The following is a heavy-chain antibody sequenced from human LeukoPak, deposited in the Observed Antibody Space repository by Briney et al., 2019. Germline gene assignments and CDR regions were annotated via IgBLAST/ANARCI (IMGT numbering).Heavy chain of an antibody. D-gene: IGHD3-22*01. J-gene: IGHJ5*02. CDR3: ASAEAYYYDSSGYYSDWFDP. CDR2: MNPNSGNT. Sequence: GASVKVSCKASGYTFTSYDINWVRQAAGQGLEWMGWMNPNSGNTGYAQKYQGRVTMTRDTSISTAYMELSRLRSDDTAVYYCASAEAYYYDSSGYYSDWFDPWGQGTLVTVSS. V-gene: IGHV1-8*01. CDR1: GYTFTSYD.